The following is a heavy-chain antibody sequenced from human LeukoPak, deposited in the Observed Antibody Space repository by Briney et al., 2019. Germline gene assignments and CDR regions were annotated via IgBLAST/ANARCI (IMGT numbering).Heavy chain of an antibody. D-gene: IGHD5-12*01. J-gene: IGHJ4*02. CDR2: INSDGSST. Sequence: GGSLRLSCAASGFTFSSYWVHWVRQAPGKGLVWVSRINSDGSSTSYADSVKGRFTISRDNAKNALYLQMNSLRAEDTAVYYCARVGHSGYDHAFDYWGQGTLVTVSS. CDR1: GFTFSSYW. CDR3: ARVGHSGYDHAFDY. V-gene: IGHV3-74*01.